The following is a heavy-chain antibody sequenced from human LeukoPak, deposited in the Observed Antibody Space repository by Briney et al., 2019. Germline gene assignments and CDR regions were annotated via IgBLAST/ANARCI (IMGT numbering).Heavy chain of an antibody. V-gene: IGHV3-11*01. CDR1: GFTFSDYY. CDR2: ISSSGSTI. J-gene: IGHJ6*02. CDR3: ARFGYCSSTSCFRSDYYYGMDV. Sequence: GGSLRLSCAASGFTFSDYYMSWIRQAPGKGLEWVSYISSSGSTIYYADSVKGRFTISRDNAKNSLYLQMNSLRAEDTAVYHCARFGYCSSTSCFRSDYYYGMDVWGQGTTVTVSS. D-gene: IGHD2-2*01.